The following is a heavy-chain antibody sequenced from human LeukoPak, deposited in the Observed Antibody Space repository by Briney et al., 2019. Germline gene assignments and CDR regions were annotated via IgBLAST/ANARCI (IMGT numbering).Heavy chain of an antibody. CDR3: SKSGPGTMTFDAFDI. Sequence: PGGSLRLSCSASAFTFSNYVINWVRQAPGKGLEWVSTVSASGENSYHADPVKGRFSISRDNSKNTMSLQMNSLRAEDTAVYYCSKSGPGTMTFDAFDIWGQGTVVTVSS. D-gene: IGHD5-24*01. CDR1: AFTFSNYV. CDR2: VSASGENS. V-gene: IGHV3-23*01. J-gene: IGHJ3*02.